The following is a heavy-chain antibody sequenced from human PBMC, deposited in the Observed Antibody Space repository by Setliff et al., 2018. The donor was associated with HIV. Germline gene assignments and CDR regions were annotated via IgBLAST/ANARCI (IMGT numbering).Heavy chain of an antibody. CDR2: IYFSGTP. J-gene: IGHJ4*02. D-gene: IGHD2-8*02. CDR3: ARRGMWSYETGGNPTATFDY. Sequence: LSLTCTVSGGSINSRSYYWAWIRQPPGKGLEWVASIYFSGTPYYNPSLKNRVTISVGTSKNQFSLKLSSVTAADTAVYYCARRGMWSYETGGNPTATFDYWGQGVLVTVSS. CDR1: GGSINSRSYY. V-gene: IGHV4-39*01.